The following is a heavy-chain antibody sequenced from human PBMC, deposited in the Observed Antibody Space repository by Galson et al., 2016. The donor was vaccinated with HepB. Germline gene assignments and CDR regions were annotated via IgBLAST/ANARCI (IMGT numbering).Heavy chain of an antibody. J-gene: IGHJ4*02. Sequence: PALVKPTQTLTLTCTVSGFSLLDSGVAVGWIRQPPGGALQWLALQYWNEDRRYMTSLRNRLTITRDTPRKQVALIINKLNAADTGTYYCFHSRPGRVGYWSHFDFWGQGIPVIVSS. CDR3: FHSRPGRVGYWSHFDF. CDR2: QYWNEDR. V-gene: IGHV2-5*04. CDR1: GFSLLDSGVA. D-gene: IGHD3-22*01.